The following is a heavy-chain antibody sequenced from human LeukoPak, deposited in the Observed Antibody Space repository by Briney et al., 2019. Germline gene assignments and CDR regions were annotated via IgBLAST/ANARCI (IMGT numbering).Heavy chain of an antibody. V-gene: IGHV3-21*01. CDR1: GFTFSSYS. Sequence: GGSLRLSCAASGFTFSSYSMNWVRQAPGKGLEWVSSISSSSSYIYYADSVKGRFTISRDNAKNSLYLQMNSLRAEDTAVYYCARGRGYDSSGYNYYYYGMDVWGQGTTVTVSS. CDR3: ARGRGYDSSGYNYYYYGMDV. J-gene: IGHJ6*02. CDR2: ISSSSSYI. D-gene: IGHD3-22*01.